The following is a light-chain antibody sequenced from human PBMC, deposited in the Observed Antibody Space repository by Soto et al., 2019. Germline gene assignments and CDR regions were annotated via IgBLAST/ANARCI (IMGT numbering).Light chain of an antibody. J-gene: IGLJ2*01. Sequence: SYELTQPPSVSVAPGKTARITCGGNNIGSKSVNWYQQKPGQAPVLVIYYDSDRPSGIPERFSGSNSGNTATLTISRVEAGDEADYYCQVWDSSSDLHVVFGGGTKVTVL. V-gene: IGLV3-21*04. CDR3: QVWDSSSDLHVV. CDR2: YDS. CDR1: NIGSKS.